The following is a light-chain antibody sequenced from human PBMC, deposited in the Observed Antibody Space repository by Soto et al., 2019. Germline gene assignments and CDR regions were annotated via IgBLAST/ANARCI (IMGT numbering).Light chain of an antibody. J-gene: IGLJ2*01. CDR2: EGS. CDR3: CSYAGSSTVV. V-gene: IGLV2-23*01. Sequence: QSVLTQPASVSGSPGQSITISRTGTSSDVGSYNLVSGYQQHPGKAPKLRIYEGSKRPSGVSNRVSGSKSGNTASLTSSGLQAEDEADYYCCSYAGSSTVVFGGGTKLTVL. CDR1: SSDVGSYNL.